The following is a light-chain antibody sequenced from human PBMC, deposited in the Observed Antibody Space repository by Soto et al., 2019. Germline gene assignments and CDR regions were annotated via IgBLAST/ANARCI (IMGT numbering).Light chain of an antibody. Sequence: QSVLTQPPSVSGAPGQRVTISCTGSSSNIGAHYDVHWYQQLPGTAPKLLIYGNSNRPSGVPDRFSGSKSGTSASLAITGLQAEDEADYYCQSYDSSLSGLWVFGGGTKLTVL. J-gene: IGLJ3*02. CDR2: GNS. CDR1: SSNIGAHYD. V-gene: IGLV1-40*01. CDR3: QSYDSSLSGLWV.